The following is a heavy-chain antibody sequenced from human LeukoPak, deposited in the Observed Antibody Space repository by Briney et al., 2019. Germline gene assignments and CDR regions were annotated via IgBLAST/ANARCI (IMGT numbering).Heavy chain of an antibody. D-gene: IGHD3-22*01. CDR3: VRGVGLYDTIGYFDY. Sequence: PGRSLRLSCAASGFTYNICAMHWVRQAPGKGLEWVTTISYDGTNKYYADSVRGRITISRDNSKNALYLQMNSLRAEDTAVYYCVRGVGLYDTIGYFDYWGQGTLVTVSS. CDR2: ISYDGTNK. CDR1: GFTYNICA. J-gene: IGHJ4*02. V-gene: IGHV3-30-3*01.